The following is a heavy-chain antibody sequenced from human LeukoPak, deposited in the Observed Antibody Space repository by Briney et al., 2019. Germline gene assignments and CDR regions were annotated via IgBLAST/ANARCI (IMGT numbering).Heavy chain of an antibody. D-gene: IGHD3-22*01. Sequence: GSLRLSCAASGFTFSNAWMSWVRQAPGKGLEWVGRIKSKTDGGTTDYAAPVKGRFTISRDDSKNTLYLQMNSLKTEDTAVYYCTTVEPTYYYDSSGPSYYFDYWGQGTLVTVSS. CDR3: TTVEPTYYYDSSGPSYYFDY. CDR2: IKSKTDGGTT. J-gene: IGHJ4*02. V-gene: IGHV3-15*01. CDR1: GFTFSNAW.